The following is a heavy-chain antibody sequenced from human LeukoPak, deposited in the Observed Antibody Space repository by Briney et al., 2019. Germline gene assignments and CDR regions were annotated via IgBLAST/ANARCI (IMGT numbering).Heavy chain of an antibody. Sequence: GASVKVSCKASGYTFTSYGISWVRQAPGRGLEWMGWISAYNGNTNYAQKLQGRVTMTKDTSTSTAYMELRSLRSDDTAVYYCARVWGLHSSVWYFDYWGQGTLVTVSS. D-gene: IGHD3-16*01. CDR3: ARVWGLHSSVWYFDY. CDR1: GYTFTSYG. V-gene: IGHV1-18*01. CDR2: ISAYNGNT. J-gene: IGHJ4*02.